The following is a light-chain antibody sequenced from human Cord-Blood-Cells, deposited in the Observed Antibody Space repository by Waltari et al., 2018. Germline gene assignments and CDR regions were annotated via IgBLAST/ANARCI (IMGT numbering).Light chain of an antibody. Sequence: QSALTQPRSVSGSPVQSVTISCTGTSSDVGGYTYVSWYQQHPGKAPKLMIYDVSKRPSGVPDRFSGSKSGNTASLTISGLQAEDEADYYCCSYAGSYTLFGGGTKLTVL. V-gene: IGLV2-11*01. CDR1: SSDVGGYTY. CDR2: DVS. CDR3: CSYAGSYTL. J-gene: IGLJ2*01.